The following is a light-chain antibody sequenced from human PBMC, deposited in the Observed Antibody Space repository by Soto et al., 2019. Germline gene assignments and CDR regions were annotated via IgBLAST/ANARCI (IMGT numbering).Light chain of an antibody. V-gene: IGLV1-40*01. CDR2: GNN. CDR3: QSYDSSLSGAV. CDR1: SSNIGANYD. Sequence: QLVLTQPPSVSGAPGQRVTISCTGSSSNIGANYDVHWYQQLPGTAPKLLMYGNNNRPSGVPDRFSASKSGTSASLAITGLQAEDEADYYCQSYDSSLSGAVFGGGTKLTVL. J-gene: IGLJ3*02.